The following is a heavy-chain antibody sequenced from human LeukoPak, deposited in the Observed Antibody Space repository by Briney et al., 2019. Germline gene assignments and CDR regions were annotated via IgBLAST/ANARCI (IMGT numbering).Heavy chain of an antibody. CDR2: ISGSGGST. D-gene: IGHD3-3*01. J-gene: IGHJ6*03. Sequence: GGSLRLSCAASGFTFSSYAMSWVRQAPGKGLEWVSAISGSGGSTYYADSVKGRFTISRDNAKNSLYLQINSLRAEDTAVYYCARSGIWSALLGDYYYMDVWGKGTTVTVSS. CDR1: GFTFSSYA. CDR3: ARSGIWSALLGDYYYMDV. V-gene: IGHV3-23*01.